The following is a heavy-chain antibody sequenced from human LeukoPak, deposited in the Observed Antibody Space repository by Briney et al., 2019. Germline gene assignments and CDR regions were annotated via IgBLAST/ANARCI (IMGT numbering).Heavy chain of an antibody. D-gene: IGHD6-19*01. CDR3: ARGPYGWYYFDY. V-gene: IGHV1-69*05. Sequence: SVKVSCKASGRTFSSYSISWVRQAPGQGLEWMGRIIPIFGTPNYAQKFQGRVTITTDESTSTAYMELSSLRSDDTAVYYCARGPYGWYYFDYWGQGTLVTVSS. CDR1: GRTFSSYS. J-gene: IGHJ4*02. CDR2: IIPIFGTP.